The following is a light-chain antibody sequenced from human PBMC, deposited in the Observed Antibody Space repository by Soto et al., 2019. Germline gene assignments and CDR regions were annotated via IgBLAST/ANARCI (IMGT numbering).Light chain of an antibody. J-gene: IGKJ1*01. CDR3: QQYGSSPTWT. CDR1: QSVSSNY. Sequence: ESVLTQSPGTLSLSPGERATLSCRASQSVSSNYLAWYQQKPGQAPRLLIYGVSTRATGIPDRFSASGSGTDFPLTISSLGPEDSAVYYCQQYGSSPTWTFGQGPKVEIK. CDR2: GVS. V-gene: IGKV3-20*01.